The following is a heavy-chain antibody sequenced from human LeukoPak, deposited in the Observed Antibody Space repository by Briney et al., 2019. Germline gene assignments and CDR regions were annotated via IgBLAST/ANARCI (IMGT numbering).Heavy chain of an antibody. V-gene: IGHV3-23*01. J-gene: IGHJ4*02. Sequence: GGSLRLSCAASGFTFSSSAMTWVRQAPGKGLEWVSSISGRGTHTYYADSVRGRFTISRDNSKDTLFLQLSSLRVDDTAIYHCVKGLRFTSLGVVIIRPNSWGKGTLVAASS. D-gene: IGHD3-3*01. CDR1: GFTFSSSA. CDR2: ISGRGTHT. CDR3: VKGLRFTSLGVVIIRPNS.